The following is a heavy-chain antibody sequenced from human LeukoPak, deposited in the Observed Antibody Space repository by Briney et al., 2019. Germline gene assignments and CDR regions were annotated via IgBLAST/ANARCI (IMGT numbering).Heavy chain of an antibody. V-gene: IGHV3-21*01. CDR1: GFTFSSYA. J-gene: IGHJ4*02. CDR3: ARYDIKYYFDY. D-gene: IGHD3-9*01. Sequence: GGSLRLSCAASGFTFSSYAMSWVRQPPGKGLEWVSSIFPSGGEIHYADSVKGRFTISRDNAKNSLYLQMNSLRAEDTAVYYCARYDIKYYFDYWGQGTLVTVSS. CDR2: IFPSGGEI.